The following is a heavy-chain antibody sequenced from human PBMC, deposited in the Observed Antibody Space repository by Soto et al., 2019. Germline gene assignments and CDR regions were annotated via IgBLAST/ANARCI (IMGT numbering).Heavy chain of an antibody. CDR3: ARARITGTTFSPFDY. V-gene: IGHV1-2*04. CDR2: INPNSGGT. D-gene: IGHD1-7*01. J-gene: IGHJ4*02. CDR1: GYSFTGYY. Sequence: ASVKVSCKASGYSFTGYYMHWVRQAPGQGLEWMGWINPNSGGTNYAQKFQGWVTMTRDTSISTAYMELSRLRSDDTAVYYCARARITGTTFSPFDYWGQGTLVTVSS.